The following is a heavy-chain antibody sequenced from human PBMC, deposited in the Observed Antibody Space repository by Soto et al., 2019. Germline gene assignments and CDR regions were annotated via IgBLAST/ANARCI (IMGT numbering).Heavy chain of an antibody. D-gene: IGHD6-19*01. CDR3: ARGFSSGWAFNYYYYYGMDV. CDR2: INHSGST. V-gene: IGHV4-34*01. Sequence: SETLSLTCAVYGVSFSGYYWSWIRHPPGKGLEWIGEINHSGSTNYNPSLKSRVTISVDTSKNQFSLKLSSVTAADTAVYYCARGFSSGWAFNYYYYYGMDVWGQGTTVTVSS. J-gene: IGHJ6*02. CDR1: GVSFSGYY.